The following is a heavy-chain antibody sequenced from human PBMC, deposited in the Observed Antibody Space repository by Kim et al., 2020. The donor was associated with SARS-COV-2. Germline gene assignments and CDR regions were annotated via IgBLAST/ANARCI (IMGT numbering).Heavy chain of an antibody. CDR1: GYTFTNNA. CDR2: INTDTGNP. D-gene: IGHD3-16*02. J-gene: IGHJ5*02. V-gene: IGHV7-4-1*02. Sequence: ASVKVSCKASGYTFTNNAISWVRQAPGQGLEWMGWINTDTGNPTYAQAFTRRFVFSVDTSVTTAYLQISSLEAEDTALYYCARVIWGLYRYTDSWGQG. CDR3: ARVIWGLYRYTDS.